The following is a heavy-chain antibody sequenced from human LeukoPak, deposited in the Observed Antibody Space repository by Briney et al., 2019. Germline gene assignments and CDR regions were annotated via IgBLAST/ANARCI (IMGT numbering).Heavy chain of an antibody. CDR2: INHSGST. CDR1: GGSFSGYY. J-gene: IGHJ6*02. V-gene: IGHV4-34*01. CDR3: ARSGNDFWSGQYYYYYGMDV. Sequence: PSETLSLTCAVYGGSFSGYYWSWIRQPPGKGLEWIGEINHSGSTNYNPSLKSRVTISVDTSKNQFSLKLSSETAADTAVYYCARSGNDFWSGQYYYYYGMDVWGQGTTVTVSS. D-gene: IGHD3-3*01.